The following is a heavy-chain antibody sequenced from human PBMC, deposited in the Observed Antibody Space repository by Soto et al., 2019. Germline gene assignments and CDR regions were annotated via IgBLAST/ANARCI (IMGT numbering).Heavy chain of an antibody. J-gene: IGHJ2*01. D-gene: IGHD3-22*01. CDR2: VNYSGTT. CDR1: GASINDNDYY. Sequence: PSETLSLTCTVSGASINDNDYYWSWIRQTPGKGLEWIGYVNYSGTTDYLPSLKSRLSMSIDKSRNQFTLRLNSVTAADTATYSRGPMSHFSDKWYFDIWGRGTLVTVSS. CDR3: GPMSHFSDKWYFDI. V-gene: IGHV4-30-4*01.